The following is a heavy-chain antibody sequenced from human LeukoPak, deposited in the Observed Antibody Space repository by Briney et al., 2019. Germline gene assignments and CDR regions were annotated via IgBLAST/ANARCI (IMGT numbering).Heavy chain of an antibody. D-gene: IGHD6-13*01. Sequence: ASVKVSCKASGYTFTGYYMHWVRQAPGQGLEWMGRINPNSGGTNYAQKFQGRVTMTRDTSTSTVYMELSSLRSEDTAVYYCARKYSSSWSYAFDIWGQGTMVTVSS. V-gene: IGHV1-2*02. CDR3: ARKYSSSWSYAFDI. CDR2: INPNSGGT. J-gene: IGHJ3*02. CDR1: GYTFTGYY.